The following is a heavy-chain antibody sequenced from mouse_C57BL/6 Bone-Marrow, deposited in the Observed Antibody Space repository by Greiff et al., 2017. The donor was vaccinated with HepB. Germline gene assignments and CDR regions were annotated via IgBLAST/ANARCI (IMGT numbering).Heavy chain of an antibody. D-gene: IGHD1-1*01. CDR2: IYPGNSDT. V-gene: IGHV1-5*01. CDR3: TRREYYYGSSSWFAY. Sequence: VQLQQSGTVLARPGASVKMSCKTSGYTFTSYWMHWVKQRPGQGLEWIGAIYPGNSDTSYNQKFKGKAKLTAVTSASTAYMELSSLTNEDSAVYYCTRREYYYGSSSWFAYWGQGTLVTVSA. J-gene: IGHJ3*01. CDR1: GYTFTSYW.